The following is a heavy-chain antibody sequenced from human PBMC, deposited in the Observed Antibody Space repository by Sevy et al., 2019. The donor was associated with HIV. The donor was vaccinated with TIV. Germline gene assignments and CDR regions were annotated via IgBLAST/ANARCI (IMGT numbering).Heavy chain of an antibody. V-gene: IGHV3-23*01. CDR2: ISGSGGRT. CDR1: GFTFGTYA. J-gene: IGHJ4*02. Sequence: GGSLRLSCAASGFTFGTYAMSWVRQAPGKGLEWVSTISGSGGRTYYADSVKGRFTISRDNSKNTLYLQMNSLRAEDTAVYYWATAVYASKVVVTNGFDYWGQGTLVTVSS. D-gene: IGHD3-22*01. CDR3: ATAVYASKVVVTNGFDY.